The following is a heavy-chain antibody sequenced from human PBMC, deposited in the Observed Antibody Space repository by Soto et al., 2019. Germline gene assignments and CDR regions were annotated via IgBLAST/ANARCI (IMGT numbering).Heavy chain of an antibody. D-gene: IGHD6-6*01. V-gene: IGHV3-30-3*01. J-gene: IGHJ4*02. Sequence: GGSLRLSCAASGFTFSSYAMHWVRQAPGKGLEWVAVISYDGSNKYYADSVKGRFTVSRDNSKNTLYLQMNSLRAEDTAVYYCARDGTPYSSSSHLDYWGQGTLVTVSS. CDR3: ARDGTPYSSSSHLDY. CDR2: ISYDGSNK. CDR1: GFTFSSYA.